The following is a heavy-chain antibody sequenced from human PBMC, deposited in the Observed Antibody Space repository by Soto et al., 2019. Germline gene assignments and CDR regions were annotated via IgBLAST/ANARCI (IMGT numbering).Heavy chain of an antibody. V-gene: IGHV3-9*01. CDR3: AKDRATVYYYYMDV. CDR2: ISWNSGSI. Sequence: SLRLSCAASGFTFDDYAMHWVRQAPGKGLEWVSGISWNSGSIGYADSVKGRFTISRDNAKNSLYLQMNSLRAEDTALYYCAKDRATVYYYYMDVWGKGTTVTVS. CDR1: GFTFDDYA. D-gene: IGHD2-21*02. J-gene: IGHJ6*03.